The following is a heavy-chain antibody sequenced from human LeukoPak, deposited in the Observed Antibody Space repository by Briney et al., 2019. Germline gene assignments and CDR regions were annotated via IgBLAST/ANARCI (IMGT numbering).Heavy chain of an antibody. J-gene: IGHJ2*01. V-gene: IGHV4-4*07. Sequence: SETLSLTCTVSGGSITSYYWSWIPQPAGKGLEWIGRIYSSGSTNYNPSHRSRVSISLDKAKNQVSLKLSSVTAADTAVYYCARENTYYYGSGGYYWYFDLWGRGTLVTVSS. CDR3: ARENTYYYGSGGYYWYFDL. CDR2: IYSSGST. CDR1: GGSITSYY. D-gene: IGHD3-22*01.